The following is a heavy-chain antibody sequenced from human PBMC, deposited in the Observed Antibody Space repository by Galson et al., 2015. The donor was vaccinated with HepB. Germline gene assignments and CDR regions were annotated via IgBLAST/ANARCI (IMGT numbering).Heavy chain of an antibody. Sequence: LRLSCAASGFTFSRLGMTWVRQAPGKGLGGVSAIGVRGTTDYSDSVKGRFIISRDNSKNMLYLQMNNLRAEDTAVYYCAKGTTDIDYWGQGTLVTVSS. J-gene: IGHJ4*02. CDR3: AKGTTDIDY. CDR2: IGVRGTT. D-gene: IGHD1-1*01. V-gene: IGHV3-23*01. CDR1: GFTFSRLG.